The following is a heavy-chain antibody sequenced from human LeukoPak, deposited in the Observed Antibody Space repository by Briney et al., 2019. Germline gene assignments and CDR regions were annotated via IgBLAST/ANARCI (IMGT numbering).Heavy chain of an antibody. CDR2: INHSGST. CDR1: GFAFGNYE. D-gene: IGHD1-26*01. Sequence: GSLRLSCAAPGFAFGNYEMKWVRQPPGKGLEWIGEINHSGSTNYNPSLKSRVTISVDTSKNQISLKLSSVTAEDTAVYYCARSLVVGATYPYHWGQGTLVTVSS. CDR3: ARSLVVGATYPYH. V-gene: IGHV4-34*01. J-gene: IGHJ5*02.